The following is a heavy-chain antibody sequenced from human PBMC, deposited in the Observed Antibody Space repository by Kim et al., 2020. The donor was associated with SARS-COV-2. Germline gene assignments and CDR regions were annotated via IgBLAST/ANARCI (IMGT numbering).Heavy chain of an antibody. Sequence: GGSLRLSCAASGFTFSTYAIHWVRQAPGKGLEWVAVISYDGNNEYYADSVKGRFTISRDNSKNTVYLQMNSLRTEDTALYYCAKVRAPTVYSDMDVWGQGTTVTVSS. CDR2: ISYDGNNE. J-gene: IGHJ6*02. V-gene: IGHV3-30*18. CDR3: AKVRAPTVYSDMDV. D-gene: IGHD3-3*01. CDR1: GFTFSTYA.